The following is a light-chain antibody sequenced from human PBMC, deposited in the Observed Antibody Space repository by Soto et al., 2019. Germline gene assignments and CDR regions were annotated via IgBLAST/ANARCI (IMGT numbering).Light chain of an antibody. CDR3: QQYGSLSWT. Sequence: EIILTPSPDTLSFSPGERDTLSSRTSQTVSSNYLAWCQQKPGQAPRILIYDASNRDTGIPARFSGSGSGTDFTLPISRLEPEDFEVYYCQQYGSLSWTFGQGTKVDI. CDR2: DAS. J-gene: IGKJ1*01. CDR1: QTVSSNY. V-gene: IGKV3-20*01.